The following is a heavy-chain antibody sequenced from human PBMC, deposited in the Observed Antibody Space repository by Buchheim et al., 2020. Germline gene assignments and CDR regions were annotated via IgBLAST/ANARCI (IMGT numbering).Heavy chain of an antibody. Sequence: EVQLVESGGGLVKPGGSLRLSCAASGFTFSDYTINWVRQAPGKGLEWVSSISSTSSYIYYGDSVKGRFTVSRDNARNSVYLQMNSLRAEDAAVYYCARGQYSSTWFVPRLSDYWGQGTL. J-gene: IGHJ4*02. CDR2: ISSTSSYI. D-gene: IGHD6-13*01. CDR1: GFTFSDYT. V-gene: IGHV3-21*01. CDR3: ARGQYSSTWFVPRLSDY.